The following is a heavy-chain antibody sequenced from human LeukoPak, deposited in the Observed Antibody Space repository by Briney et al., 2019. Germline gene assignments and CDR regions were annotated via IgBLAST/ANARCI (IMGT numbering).Heavy chain of an antibody. CDR1: GFTFSSYA. V-gene: IGHV3-23*01. CDR3: AKRLNHNYFEY. J-gene: IGHJ4*02. CDR2: LSGSGAST. Sequence: GGSLRLSCAASGFTFSSYAMSWVRQAPGKGLEWVSTLSGSGASTSYADSVKGRFTISRDNSKNTLYLQMNSLRAEDTAAYYCAKRLNHNYFEYWGPGTLVTVSS.